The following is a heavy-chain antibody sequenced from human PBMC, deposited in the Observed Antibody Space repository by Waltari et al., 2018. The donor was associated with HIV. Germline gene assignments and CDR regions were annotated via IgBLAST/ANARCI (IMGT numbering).Heavy chain of an antibody. J-gene: IGHJ4*02. CDR3: VEGRLGSRGFDY. CDR1: VFSFTSDS. V-gene: IGHV3-48*02. D-gene: IGHD3-10*01. Sequence: EVQLVESGGGLVLPGRSLKLSCAASVFSFTSDSMNWVRQAPGKGLEWVSYISGSNRTIHYADSVKGRFTISRDNAKSSLYLQMNNLRDDDTAIYYCVEGRLGSRGFDYWGQGTLVTVSS. CDR2: ISGSNRTI.